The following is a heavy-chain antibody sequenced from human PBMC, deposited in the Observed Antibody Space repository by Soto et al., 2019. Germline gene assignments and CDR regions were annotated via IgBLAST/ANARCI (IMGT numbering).Heavy chain of an antibody. Sequence: PSETLSLTCVVSGDSIASSYWWSWVRQPPGKGLEWIGEIYHSGTTNYNPSLKSRVTILQDKSNNQFSLRLDSVTAADTAVYYCARATGTLRSRNCDYWGQGRLVTVSS. D-gene: IGHD1-1*01. J-gene: IGHJ4*02. CDR1: GDSIASSYW. V-gene: IGHV4-4*02. CDR2: IYHSGTT. CDR3: ARATGTLRSRNCDY.